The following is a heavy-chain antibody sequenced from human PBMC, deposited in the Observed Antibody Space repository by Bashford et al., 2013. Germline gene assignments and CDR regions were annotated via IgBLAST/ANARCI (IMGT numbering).Heavy chain of an antibody. J-gene: IGHJ3*02. Sequence: GESLKISCKGSGYSFTHHWIGWVRQMPGKGLEWMGIIYPGDSETRYSPSFQGQVTISSDKSINTAYLQWISLKASDTAIYYCARHQVVGTHRAAFDIWGQGQWSPSPQ. V-gene: IGHV5-51*01. D-gene: IGHD6-19*01. CDR1: GYSFTHHW. CDR2: IYPGDSET. CDR3: ARHQVVGTHRAAFDI.